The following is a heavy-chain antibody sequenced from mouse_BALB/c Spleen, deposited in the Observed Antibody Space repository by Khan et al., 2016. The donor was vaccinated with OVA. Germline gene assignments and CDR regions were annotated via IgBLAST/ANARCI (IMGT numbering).Heavy chain of an antibody. Sequence: QIQLVQSGPEMKKPGETVKISCKASGYTFTNYGMNWVKQSPGKALKWMGWINTFTGEPTYADDFKGRFAFSLETSANTASLQINNLKHEDTATYLYARAPYCSCSLGHWGQGTTVTVSS. CDR2: INTFTGEP. CDR1: GYTFTNYG. CDR3: ARAPYCSCSLGH. V-gene: IGHV9-3-1*01. J-gene: IGHJ4*01. D-gene: IGHD4-1*01.